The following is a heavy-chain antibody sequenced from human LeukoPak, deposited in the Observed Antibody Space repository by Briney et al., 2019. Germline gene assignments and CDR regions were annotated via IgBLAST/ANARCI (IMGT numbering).Heavy chain of an antibody. CDR3: ARNGYLERRDFDY. CDR1: GFTFSSYS. D-gene: IGHD1-1*01. J-gene: IGHJ4*02. Sequence: GGSLRLSCAASGFTFSSYSMNWVRQAPGKGLEWVSSISSSSSYIYYADSVKGRFTISRDNAKNSLYLQMNSLRAEDTAVHYCARNGYLERRDFDYWGQGTLVTVSS. CDR2: ISSSSSYI. V-gene: IGHV3-21*01.